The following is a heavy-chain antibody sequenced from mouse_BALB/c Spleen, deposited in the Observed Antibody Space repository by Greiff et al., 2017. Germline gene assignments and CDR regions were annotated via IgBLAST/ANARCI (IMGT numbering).Heavy chain of an antibody. CDR3: ARSGVLWYNYYAMDY. J-gene: IGHJ4*01. CDR2: IYPGNVNT. D-gene: IGHD2-1*01. CDR1: GYTFTSYY. Sequence: QVQLQQSGPELVKPGASVRISCKASGYTFTSYYIHWVKQRPGQGLEWIGWIYPGNVNTKYNEKFKGKATLTADKSSSTAYMQLSSLTSEDSAVYFCARSGVLWYNYYAMDYWGQGTSVTVSS. V-gene: IGHV1S56*01.